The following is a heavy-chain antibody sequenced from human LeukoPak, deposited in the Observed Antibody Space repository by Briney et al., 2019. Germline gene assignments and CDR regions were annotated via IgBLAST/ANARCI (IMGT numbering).Heavy chain of an antibody. Sequence: PGGSLRLSCAASGFTFSSYWMSWVRQAPGKGLEWVANIKPDGGEKYYVDSVKGRFTISRDNAKNSLFLQMNSLRAEDTALYYCARALGDYYYYYYMDVWGKGTTVTVSS. CDR3: ARALGDYYYYYYMDV. J-gene: IGHJ6*03. D-gene: IGHD2-21*02. V-gene: IGHV3-7*01. CDR1: GFTFSSYW. CDR2: IKPDGGEK.